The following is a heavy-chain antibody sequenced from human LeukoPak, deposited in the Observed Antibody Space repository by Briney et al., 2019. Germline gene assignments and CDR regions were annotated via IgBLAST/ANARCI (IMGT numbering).Heavy chain of an antibody. CDR1: GFTFNSYW. Sequence: GGSLRLSCAASGFTFNSYWMTWVPKAPGKGLEWVANIKQDGSEKNYVDSVKGRFIISRDNAKNSLYLQMNSLRAEDTAVYYCARDPPVGGAYFDYWGQGSLVTVSS. V-gene: IGHV3-7*01. CDR3: ARDPPVGGAYFDY. J-gene: IGHJ4*02. D-gene: IGHD1-26*01. CDR2: IKQDGSEK.